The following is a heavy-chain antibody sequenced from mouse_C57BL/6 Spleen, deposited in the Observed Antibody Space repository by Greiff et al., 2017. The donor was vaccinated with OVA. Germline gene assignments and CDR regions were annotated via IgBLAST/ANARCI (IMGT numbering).Heavy chain of an antibody. Sequence: EVQLVESGPGLVKPSQSLSLTCSVTGYSITSGYYWNWIRQFPGNKLEWMGYISYDGSNNYNPSLKNRISIIRDTSKNQFFLKLNSVTTEDTATYYCARGSTGYWYFDVWGTGTTVTVSS. V-gene: IGHV3-6*01. CDR1: GYSITSGYY. D-gene: IGHD4-1*02. J-gene: IGHJ1*03. CDR3: ARGSTGYWYFDV. CDR2: ISYDGSN.